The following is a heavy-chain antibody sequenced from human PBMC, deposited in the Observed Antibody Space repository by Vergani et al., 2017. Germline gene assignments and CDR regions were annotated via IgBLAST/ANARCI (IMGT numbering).Heavy chain of an antibody. J-gene: IGHJ4*02. D-gene: IGHD1-26*01. CDR3: ARDAESGLGATYYIDY. CDR2: INPNSGGT. V-gene: IGHV1-2*06. CDR1: GYTFTGYY. Sequence: QVQLVQSGAEVKKPGASVKVSCKVSGYTFTGYYMHWVRQAPGQGLEWMGRINPNSGGTNYAQKFQGRVTMTRDTSISTAYMELSRLGSDDTAVYYCARDAESGLGATYYIDYWGQGTLVTVSS.